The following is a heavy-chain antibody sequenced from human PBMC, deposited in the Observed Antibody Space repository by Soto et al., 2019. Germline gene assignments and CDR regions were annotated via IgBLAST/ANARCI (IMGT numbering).Heavy chain of an antibody. Sequence: QVPLQESGPGLVKPSETLSLSCTVSGGSISNYYWSWFRQTPGKGLEWIGYVHDSWGSNYNPSLQCRVAIPRDASKTQFSLKLSSGTATATAEYYCARQGFGALHGLVDAWGQGTTVTVSS. J-gene: IGHJ6*02. V-gene: IGHV4-59*08. D-gene: IGHD3-10*01. CDR2: VHDSWGS. CDR1: GGSISNYY. CDR3: ARQGFGALHGLVDA.